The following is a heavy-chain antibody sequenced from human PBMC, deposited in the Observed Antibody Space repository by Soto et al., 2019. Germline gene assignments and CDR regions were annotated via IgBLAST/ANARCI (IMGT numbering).Heavy chain of an antibody. Sequence: GASVKVSCKASGYTFTSYDINWVRQATGQGLEWVGWMNPNSGNTGYTQKFQGRVTMTRNTSINTVYMEVRSLKSDDTAVYYCARNAALRSYFYRLDAWGQGTTVTVSS. V-gene: IGHV1-8*01. D-gene: IGHD3-10*01. CDR1: GYTFTSYD. J-gene: IGHJ6*02. CDR3: ARNAALRSYFYRLDA. CDR2: MNPNSGNT.